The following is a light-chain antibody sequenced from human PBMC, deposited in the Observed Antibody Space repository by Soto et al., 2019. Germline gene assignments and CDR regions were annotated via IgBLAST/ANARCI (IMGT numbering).Light chain of an antibody. V-gene: IGKV3-20*01. CDR3: QQSYSSPPT. Sequence: EIVLTQSPGTLSLSPGERVTLSCRASQSVSNNYLAWYQQKPGQAPRLLIYGASNRATGVPDRFSGSGSGTDFTLTINRLEPEDFATYYCQQSYSSPPTFGQGTKVDIK. CDR2: GAS. CDR1: QSVSNNY. J-gene: IGKJ1*01.